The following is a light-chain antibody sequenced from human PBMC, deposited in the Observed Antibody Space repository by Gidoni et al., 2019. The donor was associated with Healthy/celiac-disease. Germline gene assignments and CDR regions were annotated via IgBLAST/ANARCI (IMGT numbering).Light chain of an antibody. CDR1: QSVSSSY. Sequence: EIVLTQSPGTLSLSPGERATLSCRASQSVSSSYLAWYQQKPGQAPRLLIDGASSRATGIPDRFSGSGSGTDFTLTISRLEPEDFAVYYCQQYGSSPRVTFGPXTKVDIK. CDR3: QQYGSSPRVT. V-gene: IGKV3-20*01. J-gene: IGKJ3*01. CDR2: GAS.